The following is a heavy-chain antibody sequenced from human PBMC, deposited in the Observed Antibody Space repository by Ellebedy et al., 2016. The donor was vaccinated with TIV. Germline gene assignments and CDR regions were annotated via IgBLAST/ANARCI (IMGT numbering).Heavy chain of an antibody. CDR3: AKGLGCSGGDCYSGHAFDI. Sequence: GEPLKISCDASGFIFSSLAMSWVRQTPGKGLEWVSAIGGSGSRAYYADSVKGRFTISRDNSKNTLFLQMNSLRAEDTAVYYCAKGLGCSGGDCYSGHAFDIWGQGTMVTVSS. CDR2: IGGSGSRA. CDR1: GFIFSSLA. D-gene: IGHD2-15*01. V-gene: IGHV3-23*01. J-gene: IGHJ3*02.